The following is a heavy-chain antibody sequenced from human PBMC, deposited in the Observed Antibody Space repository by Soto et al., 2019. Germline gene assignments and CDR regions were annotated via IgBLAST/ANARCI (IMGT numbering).Heavy chain of an antibody. CDR1: GFTVSSNY. CDR2: IYSGGST. Sequence: VQLVESGGGLVQPGGSLRLSCAASGFTVSSNYMSWVRQAPGKGLEWVSVIYSGGSTYYADSVKGRFTISRDNSKNTLYLQMNSLRAEDTAVYYCARDTLGPLQRYWGQGTLVTVSS. D-gene: IGHD3-10*01. J-gene: IGHJ4*02. V-gene: IGHV3-66*01. CDR3: ARDTLGPLQRY.